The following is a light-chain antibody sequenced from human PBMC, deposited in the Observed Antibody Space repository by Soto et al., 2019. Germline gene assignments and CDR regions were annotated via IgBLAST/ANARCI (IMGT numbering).Light chain of an antibody. CDR3: QQYKNLPIT. CDR1: QDISNY. CDR2: DAS. J-gene: IGKJ5*01. Sequence: DIQMTQSPSSLSASVGDRVTITCQASQDISNYLNWYQQKPGKAPKVLIYDASRLETGVPSRFSGSGSGTDFTFTISRLQPEDIATYYCQQYKNLPITFGQGTRLEIK. V-gene: IGKV1-33*01.